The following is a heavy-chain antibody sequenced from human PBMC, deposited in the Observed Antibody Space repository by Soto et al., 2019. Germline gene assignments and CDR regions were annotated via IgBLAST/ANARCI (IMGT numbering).Heavy chain of an antibody. CDR3: ARVGGVVAATDFDY. V-gene: IGHV4-34*01. CDR1: GGSFSGYY. J-gene: IGHJ4*02. D-gene: IGHD2-15*01. Sequence: QVQLQQWGAGLLKPSETLSLTCAVYGGSFSGYYWSWIRQPPGKGLEWIGEINHSGSTNYNPSLKSRVTISVDTSKNQFSLKLSSATAADTAVYYCARVGGVVAATDFDYWGQGTLVTVSS. CDR2: INHSGST.